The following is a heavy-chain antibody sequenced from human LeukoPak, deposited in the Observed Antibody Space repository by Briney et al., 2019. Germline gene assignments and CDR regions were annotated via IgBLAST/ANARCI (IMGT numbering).Heavy chain of an antibody. J-gene: IGHJ4*02. CDR1: SDSISSSSYY. V-gene: IGHV4-39*07. CDR3: ARGKYIYDSRPVAGWYFDY. CDR2: IYYSGST. D-gene: IGHD3-22*01. Sequence: SETPSLTCTVSSDSISSSSYYWGWLRQPPWKGPERIGTIYYSGSTKYNPSLKSRVTISVDTSKNQFSLKLSSVTAADTAVYYCARGKYIYDSRPVAGWYFDYWGQGTLVTVSS.